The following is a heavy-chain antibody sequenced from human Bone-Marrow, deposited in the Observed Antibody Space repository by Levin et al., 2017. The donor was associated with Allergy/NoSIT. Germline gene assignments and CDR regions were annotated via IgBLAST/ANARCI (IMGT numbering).Heavy chain of an antibody. CDR2: IKHEGYEK. J-gene: IGHJ3*02. CDR3: ATVGYCSISSCLSGKILDAFDI. Sequence: PTASVKVSCAASGFSFRSYWMSWLRQAPGKGLEWVANIKHEGYEKYYVDSVQGRFTISRDDAKNSLYLQMNNLRVEDTAMYYCATVGYCSISSCLSGKILDAFDIWGPGTMVTVSS. D-gene: IGHD2-2*03. CDR1: GFSFRSYW. V-gene: IGHV3-7*03.